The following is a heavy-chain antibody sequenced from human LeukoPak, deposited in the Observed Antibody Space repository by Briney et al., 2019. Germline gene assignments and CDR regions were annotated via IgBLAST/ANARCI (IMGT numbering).Heavy chain of an antibody. CDR2: INHSGSI. J-gene: IGHJ4*02. V-gene: IGHV4-34*01. Sequence: SETLSLTCAVYGGSFSGYYWSWIRQPPGKGLEWIGEINHSGSINYNPSLKSRVTISVDTSKNQFSLKLSSVTAADTAVYYCARGGPGALDYWGQGTLVTVSS. CDR1: GGSFSGYY. D-gene: IGHD7-27*01. CDR3: ARGGPGALDY.